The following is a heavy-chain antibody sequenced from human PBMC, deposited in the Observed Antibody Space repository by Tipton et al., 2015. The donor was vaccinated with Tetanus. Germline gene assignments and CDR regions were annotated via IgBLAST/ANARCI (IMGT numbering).Heavy chain of an antibody. CDR3: ARVGLHVVAGTGQYYFDY. CDR1: GGSISSYY. D-gene: IGHD6-19*01. J-gene: IGHJ4*02. V-gene: IGHV4-59*01. Sequence: TLSLTCTVSGGSISSYYWSWIRQPPGKGLEWIGYIYYSGSTNYNPSLKSRVTISVDTSKNQFSLKLSSVTAADTAVYYCARVGLHVVAGTGQYYFDYWGRGTLVTVSS. CDR2: IYYSGST.